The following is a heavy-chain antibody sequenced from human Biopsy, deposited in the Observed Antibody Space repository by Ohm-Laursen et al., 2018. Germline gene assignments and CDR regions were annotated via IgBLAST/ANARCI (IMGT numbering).Heavy chain of an antibody. CDR3: VLASFDY. Sequence: ESLRISCKASGYTFTGYYIHWVRQAPGQGLEWMGIINPGGNSTAYTQNFQGRVTMTWDTSTTTVYMELSSLRSEDTAVYYCVLASFDYWGQGTLVTVPS. J-gene: IGHJ4*02. CDR1: GYTFTGYY. CDR2: INPGGNST. V-gene: IGHV1-46*01.